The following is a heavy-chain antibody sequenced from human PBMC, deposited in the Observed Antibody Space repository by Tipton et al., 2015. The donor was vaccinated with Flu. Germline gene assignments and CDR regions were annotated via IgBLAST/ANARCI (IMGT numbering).Heavy chain of an antibody. CDR1: GGSIRSSSYY. V-gene: IGHV4-39*07. D-gene: IGHD3-22*01. CDR3: ARDRYDSSGFVDY. Sequence: TLSLTCTVSGGSIRSSSYYWGWIRQPPGKGLEWIGRIYTTGSTNYNPSLQSRVTMSLDTSKNQFSLKLSSVTAADTAVYYCARDRYDSSGFVDYWGQGTLVTVSS. J-gene: IGHJ4*02. CDR2: IYTTGST.